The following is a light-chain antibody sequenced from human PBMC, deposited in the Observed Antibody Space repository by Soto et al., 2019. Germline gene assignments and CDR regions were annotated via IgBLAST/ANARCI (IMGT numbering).Light chain of an antibody. Sequence: EIVLTQSPGTLSLSPGERATLSCRASQSVSSSYLAWYQQKPGQAPRLLIYGASSRATGIPDTFSGSGSGTDFTLTISRLEPEDFAVYYCQQYGSSPLTFGGGTKVDSK. CDR1: QSVSSSY. CDR2: GAS. CDR3: QQYGSSPLT. V-gene: IGKV3-20*01. J-gene: IGKJ4*01.